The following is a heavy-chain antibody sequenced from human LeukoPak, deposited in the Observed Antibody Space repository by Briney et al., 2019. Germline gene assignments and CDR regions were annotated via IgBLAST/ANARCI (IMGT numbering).Heavy chain of an antibody. Sequence: SETLSLTCAVPGYSISIGYYWGWIRQPPGKGLEWIGSIYHSGSTYYNPSLKSRVTISVDTSKNQFSLKLSSVTAADTAVYYCARGRQQLVLSWFDPWGQGTLVTVSS. V-gene: IGHV4-38-2*01. J-gene: IGHJ5*02. CDR2: IYHSGST. D-gene: IGHD6-13*01. CDR1: GYSISIGYY. CDR3: ARGRQQLVLSWFDP.